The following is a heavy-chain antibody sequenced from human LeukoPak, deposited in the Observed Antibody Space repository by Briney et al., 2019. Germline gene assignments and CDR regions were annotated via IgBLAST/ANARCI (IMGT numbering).Heavy chain of an antibody. CDR2: IIPIFATT. D-gene: IGHD2-15*01. Sequence: SVKVSCKASGGTFTSYAISWVRQAPGQGLEWMGGIIPIFATTNYAQTFQDRVTITADDPPSTVYLGLTSLRSEDTAVYYCGKVESAYCSGVNCYFTWLDTWGQGTLVTVSS. CDR1: GGTFTSYA. CDR3: GKVESAYCSGVNCYFTWLDT. V-gene: IGHV1-69*01. J-gene: IGHJ5*02.